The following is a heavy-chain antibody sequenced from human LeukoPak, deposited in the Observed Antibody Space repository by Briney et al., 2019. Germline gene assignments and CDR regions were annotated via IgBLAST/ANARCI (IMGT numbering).Heavy chain of an antibody. CDR2: IYSGGST. Sequence: GGSLRLSCAASGFTVSSNYMSWVRQAPGKGLEWVSVIYSGGSTYYADSVKGRFTISRDNSKNTLYLQMNSLRAEDTAVFYCARGRAGVSGDTFDIWGQGTMVTVSS. V-gene: IGHV3-53*01. CDR3: ARGRAGVSGDTFDI. D-gene: IGHD5/OR15-5a*01. CDR1: GFTVSSNY. J-gene: IGHJ3*02.